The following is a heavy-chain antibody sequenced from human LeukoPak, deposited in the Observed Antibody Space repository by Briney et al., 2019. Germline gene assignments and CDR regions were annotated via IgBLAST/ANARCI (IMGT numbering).Heavy chain of an antibody. CDR2: ISSDGSST. J-gene: IGHJ4*02. V-gene: IGHV3-74*01. D-gene: IGHD1-26*01. Sequence: GGSLRLSCAASEFTFSRYWMHWVRQAPGKGLVWVSRISSDGSSTNYADSVKGRLTISRDNANNTLYLQMDSLRAEDTAVYYCARADLVGGRSGGSHFDCWGQGTLVTVSS. CDR3: ARADLVGGRSGGSHFDC. CDR1: EFTFSRYW.